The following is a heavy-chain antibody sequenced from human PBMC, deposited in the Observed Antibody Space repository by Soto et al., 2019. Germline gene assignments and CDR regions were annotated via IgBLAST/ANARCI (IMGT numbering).Heavy chain of an antibody. CDR1: GGTFSNFA. Sequence: QVQLVQSGAEVKKPGSSVKVSCKASGGTFSNFAVGWVRQAPGLGPEWMGGIILPFGTANYAQKFQDRVTITADDSMTTAYMDLSSLRSDDTAVYYCARGPDYEGYFDFWGQGTLVTVSS. D-gene: IGHD4-17*01. J-gene: IGHJ4*02. CDR3: ARGPDYEGYFDF. V-gene: IGHV1-69*12. CDR2: IILPFGTA.